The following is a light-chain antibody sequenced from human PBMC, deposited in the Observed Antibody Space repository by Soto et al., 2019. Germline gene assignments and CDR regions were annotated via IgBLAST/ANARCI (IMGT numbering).Light chain of an antibody. Sequence: DIQMTQSPSTLSASVGDRVTITCRASQSLSSWLAWHQQKPGKAPNLLIYKASSLESGVPSRFSGSGSGTEFTLTISSLQPDDFATYYCQQYNSFPYTFGQGTKLEIK. CDR2: KAS. J-gene: IGKJ2*01. CDR1: QSLSSW. V-gene: IGKV1-5*03. CDR3: QQYNSFPYT.